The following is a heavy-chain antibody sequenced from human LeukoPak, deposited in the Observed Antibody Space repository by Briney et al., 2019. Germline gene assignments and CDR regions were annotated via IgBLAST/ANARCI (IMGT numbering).Heavy chain of an antibody. J-gene: IGHJ4*02. Sequence: SVKVSCKASGGTFSRYAISWVRQAPGQGLEWMGGIIPIFGTANYAQKSQGRVTITTDESTSTAYMELSSLRSEDTAVYYCAREENDILTGYYHAWGQGTLVTVSS. D-gene: IGHD3-9*01. CDR1: GGTFSRYA. CDR3: AREENDILTGYYHA. CDR2: IIPIFGTA. V-gene: IGHV1-69*05.